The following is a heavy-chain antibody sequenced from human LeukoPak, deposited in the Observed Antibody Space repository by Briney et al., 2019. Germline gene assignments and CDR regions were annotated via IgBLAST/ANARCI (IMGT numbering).Heavy chain of an antibody. J-gene: IGHJ4*02. CDR1: GGSFSGYY. V-gene: IGHV4-34*01. Sequence: PSETLSLTCAVYGGSFSGYYWSWIRQPPGKGLEWIGEINHSGSTNYNPSLKSRVTISVDTSKNQFSLKLSSVTAADTAVYYCARHRSFGVVRKQIDYWGQGTLVTVSS. D-gene: IGHD3-3*01. CDR2: INHSGST. CDR3: ARHRSFGVVRKQIDY.